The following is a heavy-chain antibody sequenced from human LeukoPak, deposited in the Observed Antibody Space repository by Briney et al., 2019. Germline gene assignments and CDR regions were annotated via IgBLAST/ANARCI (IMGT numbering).Heavy chain of an antibody. CDR3: ARANYDGSDY. CDR2: IYTSGTT. Sequence: SETLSLTCTVSGGSISSYYWSWIRHPAGKGLEWIGRIYTSGTTNYNPSLKSRATMSVDTPKNQFSLKMRSVTAADTAVYYCARANYDGSDYWGQGTLVTVSS. D-gene: IGHD3-22*01. V-gene: IGHV4-4*07. J-gene: IGHJ4*02. CDR1: GGSISSYY.